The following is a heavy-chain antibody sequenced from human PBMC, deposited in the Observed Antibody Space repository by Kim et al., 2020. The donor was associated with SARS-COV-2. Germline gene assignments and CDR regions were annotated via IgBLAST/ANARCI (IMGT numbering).Heavy chain of an antibody. CDR3: AEGGGPRENAFDI. V-gene: IGHV1-8*01. D-gene: IGHD3-16*01. J-gene: IGHJ3*02. Sequence: YAQKCQGRVTMTRNTSISTAYMELSSLRSEDTAVYYCAEGGGPRENAFDIWGQGTMVTVSS.